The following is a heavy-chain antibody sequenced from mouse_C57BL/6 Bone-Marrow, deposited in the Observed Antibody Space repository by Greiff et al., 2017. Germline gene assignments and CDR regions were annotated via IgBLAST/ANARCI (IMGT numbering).Heavy chain of an antibody. J-gene: IGHJ1*03. CDR3: ARSGYHGGGWYFDV. Sequence: VQLQQPGAELVRPGSSVKLSCKASGYTFTSYWMHWVKQRPIQGLEWIGNIDPSDSETHYNQKFKDKATLTVDKSSSTAYMQLSSLTSEDSAVYYCARSGYHGGGWYFDVWGTGTTVTVSS. CDR2: IDPSDSET. D-gene: IGHD1-1*01. V-gene: IGHV1-52*01. CDR1: GYTFTSYW.